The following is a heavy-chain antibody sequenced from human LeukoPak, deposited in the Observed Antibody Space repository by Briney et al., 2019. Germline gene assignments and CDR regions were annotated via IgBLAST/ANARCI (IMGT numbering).Heavy chain of an antibody. CDR1: EFTFSSYS. CDR3: ARFTRWSTKSFDY. D-gene: IGHD1-1*01. CDR2: ITNSGNSK. V-gene: IGHV3-21*05. J-gene: IGHJ4*02. Sequence: GGSLRLSCAASEFTFSSYSMNWVRQAPGKGLEWVSYITNSGNSKSYADSVKGRFTISRDNAKNSLYLQMNSLRAEDTAVYYCARFTRWSTKSFDYWGQGTLVTVSS.